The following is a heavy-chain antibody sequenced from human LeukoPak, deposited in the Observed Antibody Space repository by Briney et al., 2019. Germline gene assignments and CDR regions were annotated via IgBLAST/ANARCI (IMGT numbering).Heavy chain of an antibody. CDR1: GFTFSVSG. CDR3: ARDRMVTYFDY. Sequence: GRSLRLSCAASGFTFSVSGMHWVRQAPGKGLEWVALISNDGASRYYADSVKGRFTISRDNSKNTLYLQMNSLRAEDTAMYYCARDRMVTYFDYWGQGTLVTVSS. V-gene: IGHV3-30*03. J-gene: IGHJ4*02. D-gene: IGHD5-18*01. CDR2: ISNDGASR.